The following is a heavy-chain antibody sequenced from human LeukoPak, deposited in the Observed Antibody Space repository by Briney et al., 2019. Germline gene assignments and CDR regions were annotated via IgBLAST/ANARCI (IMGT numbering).Heavy chain of an antibody. CDR2: ISYDGSNK. Sequence: GGSLRLSCAASGFTFSSYGMHWVRQAPGKGLEWVAVISYDGSNKYYADSVKGRFTISRDNSKNTLYLQMNSLRAEDTAVYYCAKPGVDMSSYSSGPEGGYFDYWGQGTLVTVSS. D-gene: IGHD6-19*01. V-gene: IGHV3-30*18. CDR3: AKPGVDMSSYSSGPEGGYFDY. J-gene: IGHJ4*02. CDR1: GFTFSSYG.